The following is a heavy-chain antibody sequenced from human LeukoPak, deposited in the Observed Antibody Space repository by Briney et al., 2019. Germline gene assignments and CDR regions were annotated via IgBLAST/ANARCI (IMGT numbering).Heavy chain of an antibody. Sequence: GGSLRLSCEASGFTLSTYFISWIRQAPGKGLEWVSVIYSGGATYYADSVRGRFTISRDNSKNMVSLQMTSLGAEDTAVYYCARGRFSGPDDYWGQGTLVTVSS. CDR3: ARGRFSGPDDY. V-gene: IGHV3-53*01. CDR1: GFTLSTYF. J-gene: IGHJ4*02. CDR2: IYSGGAT. D-gene: IGHD6-19*01.